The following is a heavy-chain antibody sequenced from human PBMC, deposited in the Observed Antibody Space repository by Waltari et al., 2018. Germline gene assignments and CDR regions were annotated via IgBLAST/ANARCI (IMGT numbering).Heavy chain of an antibody. CDR2: MSGVSSDT. J-gene: IGHJ4*02. CDR3: AREALQLWPSFDY. D-gene: IGHD5-18*01. V-gene: IGHV3-21*01. Sequence: EVRLVESGGGLVKPGGSLRLSCAASGFNFNTYTMNWVRQAPGKGLGWLSSMSGVSSDTYYAASVKGRFTVSRDNANNFVYLQMDSLRVEDTAVYYCAREALQLWPSFDYWGQGALVTVSS. CDR1: GFNFNTYT.